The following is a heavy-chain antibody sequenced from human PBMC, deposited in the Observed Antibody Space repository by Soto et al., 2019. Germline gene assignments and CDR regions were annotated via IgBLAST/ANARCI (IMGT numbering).Heavy chain of an antibody. J-gene: IGHJ4*02. CDR2: IYYSGST. CDR3: ARSYDSSGYYYFDY. Sequence: SETLSLTCTVSGGSISSGGYYWSWIRQHPGKGLEWIGYIYYSGSTYYNPSLKSRVTISVDTSKNQFSLKLTSVTAADTAVYYCARSYDSSGYYYFDYWGQGTLVTVSS. V-gene: IGHV4-31*03. CDR1: GGSISSGGYY. D-gene: IGHD3-22*01.